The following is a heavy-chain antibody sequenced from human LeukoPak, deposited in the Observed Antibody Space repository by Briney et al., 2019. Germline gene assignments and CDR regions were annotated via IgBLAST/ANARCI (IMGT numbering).Heavy chain of an antibody. D-gene: IGHD3-22*01. CDR3: AKDRSYYDSSGYYSYYFDY. J-gene: IGHJ4*02. Sequence: GGSLRLSCEGSGFSFSKHGLNWVRQAPGKGLEWVSSISSSGTYIYYADSLKGRFTISRDNSKNTLYLQMNSLRAEDTAVYYCAKDRSYYDSSGYYSYYFDYWGQGTLVTVSA. CDR1: GFSFSKHG. V-gene: IGHV3-21*01. CDR2: ISSSGTYI.